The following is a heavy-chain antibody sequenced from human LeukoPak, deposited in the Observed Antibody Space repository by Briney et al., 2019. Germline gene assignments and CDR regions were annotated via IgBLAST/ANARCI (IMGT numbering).Heavy chain of an antibody. CDR1: GGTFSNNA. V-gene: IGHV1-69*06. D-gene: IGHD2-21*02. CDR3: ARAYCVGDCTVLHIYFDN. CDR2: FFPIFGTA. Sequence: AVTVTCKASGGTFSNNANSWKRQRPAQGLELKGGFFPIFGTANYAQKFLGRVTITADKSTRTAYMELSSLRSEDTAVYYCARAYCVGDCTVLHIYFDNWGQGTLVTVSS. J-gene: IGHJ4*02.